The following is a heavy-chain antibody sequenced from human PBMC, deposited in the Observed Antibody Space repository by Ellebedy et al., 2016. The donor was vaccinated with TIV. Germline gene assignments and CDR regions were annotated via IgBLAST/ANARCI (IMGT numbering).Heavy chain of an antibody. D-gene: IGHD3-10*01. CDR3: TTQGIYYGELYDY. CDR2: ILSKADGGTT. Sequence: PGGSLRLSCAASGFSFSNAWMSWVRQAPGKGLEWVGRILSKADGGTTDYVAPVKGRFTISRDDSKNTLYLQMDSLKIEDTALYYCTTQGIYYGELYDYWGQGTLVTVSS. V-gene: IGHV3-15*01. J-gene: IGHJ4*02. CDR1: GFSFSNAW.